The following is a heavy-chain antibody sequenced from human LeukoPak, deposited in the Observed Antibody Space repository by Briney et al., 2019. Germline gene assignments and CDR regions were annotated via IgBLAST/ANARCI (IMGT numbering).Heavy chain of an antibody. J-gene: IGHJ4*02. V-gene: IGHV1-69*04. CDR1: GGTFSSYT. D-gene: IGHD4-23*01. Sequence: SVKVSCKASGGTFSSYTISWVRQAPGQGLEWMGRIIPILGIANYAQKFQGRVTITADKSTSTAYMELSSLRSEDTAVYYCARELLGTNDYGGLDYWGQGTLVTVSS. CDR3: ARELLGTNDYGGLDY. CDR2: IIPILGIA.